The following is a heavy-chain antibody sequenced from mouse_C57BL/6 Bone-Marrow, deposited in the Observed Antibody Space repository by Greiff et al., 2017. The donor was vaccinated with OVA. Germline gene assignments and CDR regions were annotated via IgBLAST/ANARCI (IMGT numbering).Heavy chain of an antibody. CDR2: ISSGGSYT. Sequence: EVKLMESGGDLVKPGGSLKLSCAASGFTFSSYGMSWVRQTPDKRLEWVATISSGGSYTYYPDSVKGRFTISRDNATNTLYLQMSSLKSEDTAMYYCARHRLPFDYWGQGTTLTVSS. V-gene: IGHV5-6*01. CDR3: ARHRLPFDY. D-gene: IGHD2-10*01. CDR1: GFTFSSYG. J-gene: IGHJ2*01.